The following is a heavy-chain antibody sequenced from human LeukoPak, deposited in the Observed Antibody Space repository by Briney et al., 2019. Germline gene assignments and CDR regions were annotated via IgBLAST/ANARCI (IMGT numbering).Heavy chain of an antibody. CDR3: AAFANSVTSLDY. Sequence: ASVKVSCKASGYTFTSYDINWVRQATGQGLEWMGWMNPNSGNTGYAQKFQGRVTMTRSTSISTAYMELSSLRSEDTAVYYCAAFANSVTSLDYWAREPWSPSRQ. D-gene: IGHD4-17*01. CDR1: GYTFTSYD. CDR2: MNPNSGNT. J-gene: IGHJ4*02. V-gene: IGHV1-8*01.